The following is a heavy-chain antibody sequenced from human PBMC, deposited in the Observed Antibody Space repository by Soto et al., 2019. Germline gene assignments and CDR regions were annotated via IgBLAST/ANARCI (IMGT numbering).Heavy chain of an antibody. CDR3: ARVWDIVVVTAIRYGMDV. Sequence: QVQLVESGGGVVQPGRSLRLSCAASGFTFSSYGMHWVRQAPGKGLEWVAVISYDGSNKYYADSVKGRFTISRDNSKNTLYLKMNSLRAEDTAVYYCARVWDIVVVTAIRYGMDVWGRGATVTVSS. J-gene: IGHJ6*02. CDR1: GFTFSSYG. CDR2: ISYDGSNK. D-gene: IGHD2-21*02. V-gene: IGHV3-30*03.